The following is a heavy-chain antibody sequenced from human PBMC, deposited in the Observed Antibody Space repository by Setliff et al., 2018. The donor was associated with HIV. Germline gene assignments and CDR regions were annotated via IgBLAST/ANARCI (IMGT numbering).Heavy chain of an antibody. CDR3: ARELYDYGDFDDAFDI. Sequence: GASVKVSCKASGYTFTDYYMHWVRQAPGQGLGWMGRINPNSGGTNYAQNFQGRVTMTRDTSISTAYMELSRLRSDDTAVYYCARELYDYGDFDDAFDIWGQGTMVTVSS. D-gene: IGHD4-17*01. CDR1: GYTFTDYY. CDR2: INPNSGGT. J-gene: IGHJ3*02. V-gene: IGHV1-2*06.